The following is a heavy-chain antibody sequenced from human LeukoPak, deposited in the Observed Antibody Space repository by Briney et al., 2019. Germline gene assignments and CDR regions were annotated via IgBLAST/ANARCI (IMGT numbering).Heavy chain of an antibody. CDR3: ARDRVSYYNWFDP. J-gene: IGHJ5*02. CDR2: IYYSGST. CDR1: GGSISSYY. Sequence: SETLSLTCTVSGGSISSYYWSWIRQPPGKGLEWIGYIYYSGSTNYNPSLKSRVTISVDTSKNQFSLKLSSVTAADTAVYYCARDRVSYYNWFDPWGQGTLVSVSS. V-gene: IGHV4-59*01. D-gene: IGHD2-8*01.